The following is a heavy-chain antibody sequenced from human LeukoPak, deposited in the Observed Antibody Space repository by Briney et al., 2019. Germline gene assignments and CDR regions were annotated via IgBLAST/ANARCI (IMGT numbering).Heavy chain of an antibody. CDR2: ISAYNANT. J-gene: IGHJ6*02. V-gene: IGHV1-18*01. CDR3: ARDRRRDTAMDYYYYYGMDV. CDR1: GYTFTSYG. Sequence: ASVKVSCKASGYTFTSYGISWVRQAPGQGLEWMGWISAYNANTNYAQKLQGRVTMTTDTSTSTAYMELRSLRSDDTAVYYCARDRRRDTAMDYYYYYGMDVWGQGTTVTVSS. D-gene: IGHD5-18*01.